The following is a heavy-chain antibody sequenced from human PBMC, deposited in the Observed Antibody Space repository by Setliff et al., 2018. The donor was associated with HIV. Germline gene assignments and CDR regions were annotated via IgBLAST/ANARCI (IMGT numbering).Heavy chain of an antibody. Sequence: ASVKVSCKASGYTFAGYYIHWVRQAPGQGLEWMGWINPNGGGTNYAQKFQGRVTMTRDTSISTASMELSRLRSDDTAVYYCARGAYYYDTSGYPRDPFDLWGQGTMVTVSS. CDR1: GYTFAGYY. V-gene: IGHV1-2*02. D-gene: IGHD3-22*01. J-gene: IGHJ3*01. CDR2: INPNGGGT. CDR3: ARGAYYYDTSGYPRDPFDL.